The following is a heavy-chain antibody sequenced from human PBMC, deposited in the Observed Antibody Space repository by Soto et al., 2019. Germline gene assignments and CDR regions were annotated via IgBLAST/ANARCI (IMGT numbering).Heavy chain of an antibody. CDR2: IYYSGST. J-gene: IGHJ4*02. D-gene: IGHD5-18*01. CDR1: GGSISGGGCY. CDR3: ARELGNSYGRPGTVDY. V-gene: IGHV4-31*03. Sequence: SETLALSCTVSGGSISGGGCYWSCIPKHPGKGLEWIGYIYYSGSTYYNPSLKSRVTISVDTSKNQFSLKLSSVTAADKAVYYCARELGNSYGRPGTVDYWGQGTLVTVSS.